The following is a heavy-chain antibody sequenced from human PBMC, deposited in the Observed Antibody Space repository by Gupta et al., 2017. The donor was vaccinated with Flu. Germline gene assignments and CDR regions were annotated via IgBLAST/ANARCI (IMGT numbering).Heavy chain of an antibody. CDR1: GDSASSNSAA. Sequence: QVQLQESGPGLVTPAQTPPLTCAIPGDSASSNSAAWTWIRQSPSRGLEWLGRTYYRSKWYNQYAASVRSRIVISPDTAKNQFSLQLNSVTPEDTAVYYCARDHVPAAAGYPYYGREVWGQGTTVTVSS. D-gene: IGHD6-13*01. V-gene: IGHV6-1*01. CDR3: ARDHVPAAAGYPYYGREV. CDR2: TYYRSKWYN. J-gene: IGHJ6*02.